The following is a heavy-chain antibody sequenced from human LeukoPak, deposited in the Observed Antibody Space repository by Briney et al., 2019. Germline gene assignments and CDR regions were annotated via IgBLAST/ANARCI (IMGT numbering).Heavy chain of an antibody. CDR2: IYYSGST. J-gene: IGHJ3*02. D-gene: IGHD3-9*01. Sequence: SETLSLTCTVSGGSISSYYWSWIRQPPGKGLEWIGYIYYSGSTNYNPSLKSRVTISVDTSKNQFSLKLSSVTAADTAVYYCARGVRYFDWLPPGAFGIWGQGTKVTVSS. CDR3: ARGVRYFDWLPPGAFGI. V-gene: IGHV4-59*01. CDR1: GGSISSYY.